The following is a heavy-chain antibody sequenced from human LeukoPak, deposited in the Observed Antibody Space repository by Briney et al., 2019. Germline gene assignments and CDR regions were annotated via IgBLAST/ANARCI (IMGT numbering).Heavy chain of an antibody. J-gene: IGHJ4*02. CDR2: IYYSGNT. CDR1: GGSISSTDYY. Sequence: SETLSLTCTVSGGSISSTDYYWHWIRQPPGKGLEWIGTIYYSGNTYYNPSLKSRVTLSVDTSKNQFSLKLSSVTAADTAVYYCARAVFVWYFDYWGQGTLVTVSS. V-gene: IGHV4-39*07. CDR3: ARAVFVWYFDY. D-gene: IGHD3-16*01.